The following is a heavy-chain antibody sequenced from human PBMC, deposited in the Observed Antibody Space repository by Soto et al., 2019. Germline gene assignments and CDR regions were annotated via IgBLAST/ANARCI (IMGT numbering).Heavy chain of an antibody. J-gene: IGHJ2*01. CDR2: IIPIFGTA. D-gene: IGHD3-9*01. CDR1: GGTFSSYA. V-gene: IGHV1-69*01. CDR3: ARVPINDLLTGYYLYWYFDL. Sequence: QVQLVQSGAEVKKPGSSVKVSCKASGGTFSSYAISWVRQAPGQGLEWMGGIIPIFGTANYAQKFQGRVPIPADESTSTDYRELSSRRSEDAAVYYCARVPINDLLTGYYLYWYFDLWGRGTLVTVSS.